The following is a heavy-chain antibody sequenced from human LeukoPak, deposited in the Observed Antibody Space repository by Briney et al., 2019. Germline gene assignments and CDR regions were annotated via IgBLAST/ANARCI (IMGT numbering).Heavy chain of an antibody. CDR3: AKSGVPTIAARPALNI. J-gene: IGHJ3*02. CDR2: ISGSGGST. V-gene: IGHV3-23*01. CDR1: GFTFSSYA. D-gene: IGHD6-6*01. Sequence: GGSLRLSCAASGFTFSSYAMSWVRQAPGKGLEWVSAISGSGGSTYYADSVKGRFTISRDNSKNTLYLQMNSLRAEDTALYYCAKSGVPTIAARPALNIWGQGTMVTVSS.